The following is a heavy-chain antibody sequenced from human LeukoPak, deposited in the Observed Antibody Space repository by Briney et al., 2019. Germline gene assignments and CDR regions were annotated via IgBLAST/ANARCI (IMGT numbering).Heavy chain of an antibody. J-gene: IGHJ3*02. CDR1: GGSISSGSYY. V-gene: IGHV4-61*02. D-gene: IGHD4-11*01. CDR3: ARAPAPYSDYEELRAFDI. Sequence: SETLSLTCTVSGGSISSGSYYWSWIRQPAGQGLEWIGRIYTSGSTNYNPSLKSRVTISVDTSKNQFSLKLSSVTAADTAVYYCARAPAPYSDYEELRAFDIWGQGTMVTVSS. CDR2: IYTSGST.